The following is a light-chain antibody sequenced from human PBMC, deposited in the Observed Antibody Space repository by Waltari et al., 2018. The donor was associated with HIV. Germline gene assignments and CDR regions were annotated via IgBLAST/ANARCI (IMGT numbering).Light chain of an antibody. V-gene: IGLV2-14*01. CDR1: TSDFGLYNF. J-gene: IGLJ2*01. Sequence: QSTLTQPASVSGSPGQSITISCTGSTSDFGLYNFISWYQQHPGGVPKVIIYEVFSRPSGIFSRFSGSRSANTASLTISWLQPEDEADYYCASLTSNYTLIFGGGTKVTVL. CDR2: EVF. CDR3: ASLTSNYTLI.